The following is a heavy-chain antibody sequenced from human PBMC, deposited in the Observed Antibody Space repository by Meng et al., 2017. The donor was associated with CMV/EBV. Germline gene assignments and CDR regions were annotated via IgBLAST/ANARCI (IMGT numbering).Heavy chain of an antibody. V-gene: IGHV3-30*02. CDR2: IRYDGSNK. J-gene: IGHJ4*02. Sequence: GALRLSCTASGFTFSSSNMHWVRQAPGKGLEWVAFIRYDGSNKYYADSVKGRFTISRDNSKNTLFLQMNSLRAEDTAMYYCATYWSADYWGQGTLVTVSS. CDR3: ATYWSADY. CDR1: GFTFSSSN. D-gene: IGHD1-1*01.